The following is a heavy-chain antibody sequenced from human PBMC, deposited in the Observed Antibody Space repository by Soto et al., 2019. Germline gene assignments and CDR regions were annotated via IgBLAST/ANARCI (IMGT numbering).Heavy chain of an antibody. CDR2: INHSGTT. V-gene: IGHV4-34*02. J-gene: IGHJ5*02. CDR1: GGSFSGYY. CDR3: ARSNWFDP. Sequence: QVQLQQWGAGLLKPSETLSLTCAVYGGSFSGYYWTWIRQPPGKGLEWIGEINHSGTTNYNPSLKSRVTISVDTSKNQSSLKLSSVTAADTAVYYCARSNWFDPWGQGTLVTVSS.